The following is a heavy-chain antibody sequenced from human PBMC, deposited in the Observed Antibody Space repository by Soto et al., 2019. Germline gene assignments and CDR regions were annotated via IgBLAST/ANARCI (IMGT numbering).Heavy chain of an antibody. V-gene: IGHV3-23*01. CDR3: AKGRGGSGSLTPRVDF. CDR2: ISGGGDTT. CDR1: GFTFNNYA. D-gene: IGHD3-10*01. Sequence: EVQLLESGGGLVQPRGSLSLSCAASGFTFNNYAMTWVRQAPGKGLEWVSAISGGGDTTSYADSVKGRFTVSRDGSKNTLYLQMSSLRAEDTALYYCAKGRGGSGSLTPRVDFWGQGTLVTVSS. J-gene: IGHJ4*02.